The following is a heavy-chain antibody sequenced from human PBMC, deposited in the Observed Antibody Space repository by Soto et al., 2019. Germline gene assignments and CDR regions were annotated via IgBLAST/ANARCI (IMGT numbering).Heavy chain of an antibody. Sequence: QVQLVESGGGVVQPGRSLRLSCAASGFTFSSYAMHWVRQAPGKGLEWVAVISYDGSNKYYADSVKGRFTISRDNSKNTLYLQMNSLRAEDTAVYYCARGSLDTAMVEGLGYWGQGTLVTVSS. CDR2: ISYDGSNK. CDR3: ARGSLDTAMVEGLGY. CDR1: GFTFSSYA. D-gene: IGHD5-18*01. V-gene: IGHV3-30-3*01. J-gene: IGHJ4*02.